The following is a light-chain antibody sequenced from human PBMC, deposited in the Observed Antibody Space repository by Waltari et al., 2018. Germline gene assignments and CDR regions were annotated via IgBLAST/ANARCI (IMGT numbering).Light chain of an antibody. J-gene: IGKJ4*01. V-gene: IGKV1-5*03. CDR2: KAF. CDR1: QSLLTW. CDR3: QQYGSSSLT. Sequence: DTQMTQSPSTLSASVGDRVTITCRASQSLLTWLAWYQQKPGKAPRLLIYKAFNLESGVPGRFSGSASGTEFNLTISSLQPDDSAVYYCQQYGSSSLTFGGGTKVEIK.